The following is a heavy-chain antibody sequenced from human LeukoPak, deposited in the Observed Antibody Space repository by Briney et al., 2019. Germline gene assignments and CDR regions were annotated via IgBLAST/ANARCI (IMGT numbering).Heavy chain of an antibody. CDR3: AREDHSNYNY. D-gene: IGHD4-11*01. J-gene: IGHJ4*02. Sequence: GGSLRLSCAASGFTFSTYSMNWVRQAPGKGLEWVASIKQDGGETFYVDSVKGRFTISRDNAKNSLYLQMNSLRAEDTAVYYCAREDHSNYNYWGQGTLVTVPS. V-gene: IGHV3-7*01. CDR1: GFTFSTYS. CDR2: IKQDGGET.